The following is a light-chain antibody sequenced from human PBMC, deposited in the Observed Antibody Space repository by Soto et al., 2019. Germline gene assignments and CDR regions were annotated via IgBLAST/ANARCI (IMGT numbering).Light chain of an antibody. CDR3: QQYGEYLWT. CDR2: GVS. CDR1: QSISGNN. J-gene: IGKJ1*01. Sequence: EIVLTQSPGTLSLSPGERATLSCKASQSISGNNLVWYQQKPGQAPRLLIYGVSSRATGIPERFSGSGSGTDFTLSISRVEPEDFAVYYCQQYGEYLWTFGQGTKVEIK. V-gene: IGKV3-20*01.